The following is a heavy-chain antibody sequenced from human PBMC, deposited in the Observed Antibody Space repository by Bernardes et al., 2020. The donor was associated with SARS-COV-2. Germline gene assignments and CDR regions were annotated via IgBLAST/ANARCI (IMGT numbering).Heavy chain of an antibody. V-gene: IGHV3-53*01. J-gene: IGHJ2*01. CDR1: GFTVRVNY. CDR2: IYSSGDT. D-gene: IGHD2-15*01. Sequence: GSLRLSCAASGFTVRVNYMTWVRQASGKGLEWVSVIYSSGDTYYADSVKGQFTISRDNSNNMVYLQMNSLRAEDTAVYYCARLLLGGNWNFDLWGRGTLVTVSS. CDR3: ARLLLGGNWNFDL.